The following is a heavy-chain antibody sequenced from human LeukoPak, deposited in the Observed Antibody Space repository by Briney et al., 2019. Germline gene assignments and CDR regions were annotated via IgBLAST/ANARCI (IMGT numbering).Heavy chain of an antibody. J-gene: IGHJ4*02. V-gene: IGHV3-74*01. Sequence: GGSLRLSCAASGFTFSNYWMHWVRQVPEKGLVWVSRVNPDGSDITYANSVRGRLPSSRDNAKNTLYLQMNRLRIEDTAVYYCARGGSYGDYWGQGILVTVSS. D-gene: IGHD3-16*01. CDR2: VNPDGSDI. CDR3: ARGGSYGDY. CDR1: GFTFSNYW.